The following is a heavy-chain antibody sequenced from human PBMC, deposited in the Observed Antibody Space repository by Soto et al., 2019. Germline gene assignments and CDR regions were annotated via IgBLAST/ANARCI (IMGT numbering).Heavy chain of an antibody. Sequence: ASVKVSCKASGYTFTSYAMHWVRQSPGQRLEWMGWINAGNGNTKYSQKFQGRVTITRDTSASTAYMELSSLRSEDTAVYYCARALGFYDWSDLWGQGTLVTVSS. CDR1: GYTFTSYA. CDR2: INAGNGNT. V-gene: IGHV1-3*01. CDR3: ARALGFYDWSDL. J-gene: IGHJ5*02. D-gene: IGHD3-16*01.